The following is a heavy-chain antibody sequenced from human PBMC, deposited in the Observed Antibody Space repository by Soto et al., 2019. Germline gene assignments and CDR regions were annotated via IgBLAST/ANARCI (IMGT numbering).Heavy chain of an antibody. CDR1: RGTFSSYA. CDR3: ARATAAAAAGTNWFDP. V-gene: IGHV1-69*13. D-gene: IGHD6-13*01. CDR2: IIPIFGTA. Sequence: SVKVSCMASRGTFSSYAISWVRQDPGQGLEWMGGIIPIFGTANYAQKFQGRVTITADESTSTAYRELSSLRSEDTAVYYCARATAAAAAGTNWFDPWGQGTLVTVSS. J-gene: IGHJ5*02.